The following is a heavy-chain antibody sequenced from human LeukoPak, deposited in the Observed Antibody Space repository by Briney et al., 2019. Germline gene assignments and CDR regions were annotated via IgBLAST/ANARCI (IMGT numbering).Heavy chain of an antibody. J-gene: IGHJ4*02. CDR2: IYSDGST. CDR1: GFTVSSNY. D-gene: IGHD3-22*01. CDR3: ARVYSSGYYRWVDF. V-gene: IGHV3-53*01. Sequence: GGSLRLSCAASGFTVSSNYMSWVRQAPGKGLECVSVIYSDGSTYYADSVKGRFTISRDNSKNTLYLQMNSLRAEDTAVYYCARVYSSGYYRWVDFWGQGTLVTVSS.